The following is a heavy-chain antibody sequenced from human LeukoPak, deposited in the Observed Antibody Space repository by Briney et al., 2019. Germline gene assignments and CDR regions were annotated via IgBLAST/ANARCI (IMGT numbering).Heavy chain of an antibody. CDR3: ARDEYGDSGTTNDL. CDR2: ISSWSGYI. J-gene: IGHJ4*02. D-gene: IGHD4-17*01. CDR1: GFTLTRDS. V-gene: IGHV3-21*01. Sequence: GGSLRLSCAASGFTLTRDSMSWVRQAPGQGLEWVSSISSWSGYIYYAHTVKGRFTISTDKAKNTLYLQMRTLRAEDRAVYCCARDEYGDSGTTNDLWGERTLVTVSS.